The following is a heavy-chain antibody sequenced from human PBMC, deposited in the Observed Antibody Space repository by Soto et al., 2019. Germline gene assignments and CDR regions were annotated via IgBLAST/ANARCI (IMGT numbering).Heavy chain of an antibody. CDR2: ISGSGGST. Sequence: EVQLLESGGGLVQPGGSLRLSCAASGFTFSSYAMSWVRQAPGKGLEWVSAISGSGGSTYYADSVKGRFTISRDNYENALYLQMNSLRAEATVLYYCAKQPLVAAKRGIDYWGQGTLVTVSS. J-gene: IGHJ4*02. CDR3: AKQPLVAAKRGIDY. CDR1: GFTFSSYA. V-gene: IGHV3-23*01. D-gene: IGHD2-15*01.